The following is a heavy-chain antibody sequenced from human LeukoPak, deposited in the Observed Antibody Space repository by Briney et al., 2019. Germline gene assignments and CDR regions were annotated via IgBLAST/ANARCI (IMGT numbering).Heavy chain of an antibody. Sequence: SETLSLTCSVSDYSISSGYYWGWIRQPPGKGLEWIGSMYHSGDTYYNPSLKSRVTISVDTSKNQFSLKLSSVTAADTAVYYCASTLIRGTSNWFDPWGQGTLVTVSS. V-gene: IGHV4-38-2*02. CDR3: ASTLIRGTSNWFDP. D-gene: IGHD1-14*01. CDR1: DYSISSGYY. CDR2: MYHSGDT. J-gene: IGHJ5*02.